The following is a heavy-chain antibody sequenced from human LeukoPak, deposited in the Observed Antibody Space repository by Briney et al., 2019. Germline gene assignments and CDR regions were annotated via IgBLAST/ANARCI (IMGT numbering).Heavy chain of an antibody. Sequence: GGSLRLSCAASGFTFSSYGMHWVRQAPGKGLEWVAVIWYGGSNKYYADSVKGRFTISRDNAKNSLYLQMNSLRAEDTAVYYCARDRSRGDSNFDYWGQGTLVTVSS. J-gene: IGHJ4*02. CDR1: GFTFSSYG. D-gene: IGHD2-21*01. CDR3: ARDRSRGDSNFDY. V-gene: IGHV3-33*08. CDR2: IWYGGSNK.